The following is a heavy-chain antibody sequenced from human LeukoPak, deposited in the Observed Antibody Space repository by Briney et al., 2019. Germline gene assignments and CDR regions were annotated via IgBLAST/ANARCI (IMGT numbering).Heavy chain of an antibody. CDR2: IIPILGIA. J-gene: IGHJ6*02. CDR1: GGTFSSYA. D-gene: IGHD3-22*01. V-gene: IGHV1-69*04. Sequence: GASVKVSCKASGGTFSSYAISWVRQAPGQGLEWMGRIIPILGIANYAQKFQGRVTITADKSTSTAYMELSSLRSEDTAVYYCAREDTMIVVVIGYGMDVWGQGTTVTVSS. CDR3: AREDTMIVVVIGYGMDV.